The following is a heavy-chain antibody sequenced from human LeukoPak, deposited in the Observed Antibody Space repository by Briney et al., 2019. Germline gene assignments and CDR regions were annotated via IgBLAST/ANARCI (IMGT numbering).Heavy chain of an antibody. CDR3: ARVPYYYDSSGYIH. D-gene: IGHD3-22*01. J-gene: IGHJ4*02. V-gene: IGHV4-4*02. CDR1: GGSISSSNW. CDR2: IYHSGST. Sequence: NTSGTLSLTCAVSGGSISSSNWWSWVRQPPGKGLEWIGEIYHSGSTNYNPSLKSRVTISVDTSKNQFSLKLSSVTAADTAVYYCARVPYYYDSSGYIHWGQGTLVTVSS.